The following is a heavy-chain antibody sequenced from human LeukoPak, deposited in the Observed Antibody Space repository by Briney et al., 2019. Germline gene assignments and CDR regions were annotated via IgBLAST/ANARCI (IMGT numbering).Heavy chain of an antibody. Sequence: GGSLRLSCAASGFTFSNAWMSWVRQAPGRGLEWVGRIKSKTDGGTTDYAAPVKGRFTISRDDSKNTLYLQMNSLKTEDTAVYYCTTVELLWFGGDYWGQGTLVTVSS. CDR1: GFTFSNAW. V-gene: IGHV3-15*01. CDR3: TTVELLWFGGDY. CDR2: IKSKTDGGTT. D-gene: IGHD3-10*01. J-gene: IGHJ4*02.